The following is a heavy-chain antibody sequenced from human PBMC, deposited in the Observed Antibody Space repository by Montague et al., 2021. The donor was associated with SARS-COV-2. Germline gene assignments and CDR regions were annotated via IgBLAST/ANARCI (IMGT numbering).Heavy chain of an antibody. J-gene: IGHJ4*02. D-gene: IGHD4-23*01. CDR1: GGSISSYY. V-gene: IGHV4-59*08. CDR2: IYYSGST. CDR3: ARQRKATAVTDHGFDY. Sequence: SETLSLTCTVSGGSISSYYWSWIRQPPGKGLEWIGYIYYSGSTNYNPSLKSRVTISVDTSKNQFSLKLSSVTAADTAVYYCARQRKATAVTDHGFDYWGQGTLVTVSS.